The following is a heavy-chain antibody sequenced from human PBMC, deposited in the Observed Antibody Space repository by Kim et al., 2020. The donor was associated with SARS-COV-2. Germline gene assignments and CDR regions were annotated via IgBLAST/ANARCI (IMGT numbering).Heavy chain of an antibody. CDR2: ISAYNGNT. J-gene: IGHJ6*02. CDR1: GYTFTSYG. Sequence: ASVKVSCKASGYTFTSYGISWVRQAPGQGLEWMGWISAYNGNTNYAQKLQGRVTMTTDTSTSTAYMELRSLRSDDTAVYYCARGHCSSTSCYWVGNYYGMDVWGQGTTVTVSS. CDR3: ARGHCSSTSCYWVGNYYGMDV. D-gene: IGHD2-2*01. V-gene: IGHV1-18*01.